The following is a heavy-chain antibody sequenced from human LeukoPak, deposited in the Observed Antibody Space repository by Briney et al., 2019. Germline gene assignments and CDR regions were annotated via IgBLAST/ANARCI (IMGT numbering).Heavy chain of an antibody. CDR3: ARRRDGYEDPDAFDI. CDR1: GGSFSGYY. V-gene: IGHV4-59*10. J-gene: IGHJ3*02. D-gene: IGHD5-24*01. CDR2: IYTSGST. Sequence: SETLSLTCAVYGGSFSGYYWSWIRQPAGKGLEWIGRIYTSGSTNYNPSLKSRVTISVDTSKNQFSLKLSSVTAADTAVYYCARRRDGYEDPDAFDIWGQGTMVTVSS.